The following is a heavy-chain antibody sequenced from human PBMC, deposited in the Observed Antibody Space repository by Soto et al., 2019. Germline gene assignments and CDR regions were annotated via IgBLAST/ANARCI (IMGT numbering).Heavy chain of an antibody. CDR2: ISWNSGSI. Sequence: EVQLVESGGGLVQPGRSLRLSCAASGFTFDDYAMHWVRQAPGKGLEWVSGISWNSGSIGYADSVKGRFTISRDNAKNSLYLQMNSLRAEDTALYYCAKDVGDTIFGVVLSWGQGTLVTVSS. D-gene: IGHD3-3*01. V-gene: IGHV3-9*01. CDR1: GFTFDDYA. CDR3: AKDVGDTIFGVVLS. J-gene: IGHJ4*02.